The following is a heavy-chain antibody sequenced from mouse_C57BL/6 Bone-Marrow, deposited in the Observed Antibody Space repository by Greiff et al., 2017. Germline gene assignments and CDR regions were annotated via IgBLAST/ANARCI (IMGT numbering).Heavy chain of an antibody. CDR2: ISNLAYSI. V-gene: IGHV5-15*01. J-gene: IGHJ3*01. CDR3: ARQSYDGYYEFAY. CDR1: GFTFSDYG. D-gene: IGHD2-3*01. Sequence: EVQRVESGGGLVQPGGSLKLSCAASGFTFSDYGMAWVRQAPRKGPEWVAFISNLAYSIYYADTVTGRFTISRENAKNPLYLEMSSLRSEDTAMYYCARQSYDGYYEFAYWGQGTLVTVSA.